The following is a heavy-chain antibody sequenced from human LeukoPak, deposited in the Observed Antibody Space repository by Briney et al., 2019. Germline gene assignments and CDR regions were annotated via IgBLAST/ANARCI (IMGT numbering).Heavy chain of an antibody. Sequence: GGSLRLSCAASGFTFSSYAMSWVRQAPGKGLEWVSAISGSGGSTYYADSVKGRFTISRDNSKNTLYLQMNSLRAEDTAVYYCAKDLSSGYSYGYINYWGQGTLVTVSS. CDR1: GFTFSSYA. CDR2: ISGSGGST. J-gene: IGHJ4*02. CDR3: AKDLSSGYSYGYINY. D-gene: IGHD5-18*01. V-gene: IGHV3-23*01.